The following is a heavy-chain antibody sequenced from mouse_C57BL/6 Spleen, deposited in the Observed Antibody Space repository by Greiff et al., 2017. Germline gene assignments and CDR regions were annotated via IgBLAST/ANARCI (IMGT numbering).Heavy chain of an antibody. CDR2: IYPGSGST. J-gene: IGHJ4*01. D-gene: IGHD1-1*01. CDR1: GYTFTSYW. CDR3: AYYGSSYGYAMDY. Sequence: QVQLKQSGAELVKPGASVKMSCKASGYTFTSYWITWVKQRPGQGLEWIGDIYPGSGSTNYNEKFKSKATLTVDTSSSTAYMQLSSLTSEDSAVYYCAYYGSSYGYAMDYWGQGTSVTVSS. V-gene: IGHV1-55*01.